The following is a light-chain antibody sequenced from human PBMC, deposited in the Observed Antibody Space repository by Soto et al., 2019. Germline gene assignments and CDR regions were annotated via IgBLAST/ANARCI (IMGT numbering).Light chain of an antibody. CDR2: GNN. CDR3: AACDDSLDGYV. Sequence: QSVLTQPPSTSGTPGQRVTISCSGGSSNIGSNTVNWYHQLPGTAPKLLIYGNNQRPSGVPDRISGSKSGTSASLAISGLQSEDEADYYCAACDDSLDGYVFGTGTKLTVL. J-gene: IGLJ1*01. V-gene: IGLV1-44*01. CDR1: SSNIGSNT.